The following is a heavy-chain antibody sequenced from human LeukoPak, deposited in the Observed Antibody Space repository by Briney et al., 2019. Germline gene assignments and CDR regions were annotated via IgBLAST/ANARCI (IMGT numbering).Heavy chain of an antibody. Sequence: ASVKVSCKASGYTFTGYYMHWVRQAPGQGLEWMGWINPYSGGTNYAQKFQGRVTMTRDTSISTAYMELSRLRSDDTAVYYCARYYYGSGMVNWFDPWGQGTLVTVSS. J-gene: IGHJ5*02. D-gene: IGHD3-10*01. CDR1: GYTFTGYY. V-gene: IGHV1-2*02. CDR2: INPYSGGT. CDR3: ARYYYGSGMVNWFDP.